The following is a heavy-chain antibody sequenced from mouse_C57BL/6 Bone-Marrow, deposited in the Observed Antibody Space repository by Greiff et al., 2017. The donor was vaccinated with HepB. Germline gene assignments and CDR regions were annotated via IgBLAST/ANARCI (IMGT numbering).Heavy chain of an antibody. J-gene: IGHJ4*01. Sequence: VQLQQSGAELARPGASVKLSCKASGYTFTSYGISWVKQRTGQGLEWIGEIYPRSGNTYYNEKFKGKATLTADKSSSTAYMELRSLTSEDSAVYFCARWGYYGSSYGYAMDYWGKGTSVTVSS. D-gene: IGHD1-1*01. V-gene: IGHV1-81*01. CDR2: IYPRSGNT. CDR1: GYTFTSYG. CDR3: ARWGYYGSSYGYAMDY.